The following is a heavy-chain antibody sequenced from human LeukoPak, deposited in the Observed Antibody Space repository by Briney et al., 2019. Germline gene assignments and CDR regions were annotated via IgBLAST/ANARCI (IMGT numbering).Heavy chain of an antibody. CDR3: ARDFKGFSYYDFWSGYHYFDY. V-gene: IGHV4-34*01. CDR2: INHSGST. CDR1: GGSFSGYY. D-gene: IGHD3-3*01. Sequence: SETLSLICAVYGGSFSGYYWSWIRHPPGKGLGWLGEINHSGSTNYDPSLKSRVTISVDTSKNQFSLKLRSVTAADTAVYYCARDFKGFSYYDFWSGYHYFDYWGQGTLVTVSS. J-gene: IGHJ4*02.